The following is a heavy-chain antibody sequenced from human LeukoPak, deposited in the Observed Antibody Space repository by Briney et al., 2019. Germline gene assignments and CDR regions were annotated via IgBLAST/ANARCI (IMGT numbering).Heavy chain of an antibody. CDR3: ARAPEFSSGWLLDC. J-gene: IGHJ4*02. Sequence: SETLPLTCSVSGGSISTYYGTWIRLSAGKGLEWIGRIHPSGSANYNPSLKSRVTMSIDTSKNQFSLKVTSVSAADTGVYYCARAPEFSSGWLLDCWGQGSLVTVSS. V-gene: IGHV4-4*07. D-gene: IGHD6-19*01. CDR1: GGSISTYY. CDR2: IHPSGSA.